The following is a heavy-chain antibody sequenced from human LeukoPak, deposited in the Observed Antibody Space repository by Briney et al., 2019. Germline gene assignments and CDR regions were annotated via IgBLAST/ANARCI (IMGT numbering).Heavy chain of an antibody. Sequence: PGGSLRLSCAASGFIISGDSMNWVRQAPGKGLEWIAYISRDSGIKYYADSVRGRFTISRENAKNSLYLQMHSLRAEDTAVYYCVRDNPRCCGVVPANIDDYWGQGTLVTVSS. CDR3: VRDNPRCCGVVPANIDDY. V-gene: IGHV3-48*01. D-gene: IGHD2-15*01. CDR1: GFIISGDS. J-gene: IGHJ4*02. CDR2: ISRDSGIK.